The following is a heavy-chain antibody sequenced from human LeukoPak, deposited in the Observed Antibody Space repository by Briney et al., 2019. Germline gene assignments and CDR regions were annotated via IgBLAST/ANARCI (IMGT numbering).Heavy chain of an antibody. D-gene: IGHD3-22*01. Sequence: PSETLSLTCTVSGGSISSYYWSWIRQPPGKGLEWIGYIYYSGSTNYNPSLKSRVTISVDTSKNQFSLKLSSVTAADTAVYYCARGLDYYDSSGYYYGKYLDYSGQGTLVTVSS. V-gene: IGHV4-59*01. CDR1: GGSISSYY. CDR2: IYYSGST. J-gene: IGHJ4*02. CDR3: ARGLDYYDSSGYYYGKYLDY.